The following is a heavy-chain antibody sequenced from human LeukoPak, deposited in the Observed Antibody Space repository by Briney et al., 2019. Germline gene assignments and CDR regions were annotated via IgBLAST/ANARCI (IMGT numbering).Heavy chain of an antibody. Sequence: SETLSLTCTVSGGSISSSSYYWGWIRQPPGKGLEWIGSIYYSGSTYYNPSLKSRVTISVDTSKNQFSLKLSSVTAADTAVYYCARDQRYSGSYYTWNYWGQGTLVTVSS. V-gene: IGHV4-39*07. D-gene: IGHD1-26*01. CDR2: IYYSGST. J-gene: IGHJ4*02. CDR1: GGSISSSSYY. CDR3: ARDQRYSGSYYTWNY.